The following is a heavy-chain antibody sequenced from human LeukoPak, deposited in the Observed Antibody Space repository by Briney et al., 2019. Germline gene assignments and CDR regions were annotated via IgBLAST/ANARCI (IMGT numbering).Heavy chain of an antibody. D-gene: IGHD5-18*01. CDR2: ISGSGGAT. J-gene: IGHJ3*02. V-gene: IGHV3-23*01. CDR1: GFTFNTYG. CDR3: AKQRVSSYGPDAFDI. Sequence: GGSLRLSCAASGFTFNTYGMSWVRQAPGKGLEWVSGISGSGGATYYADSVKGRFTVSRDDPHNTLYLQMNSVRAEDTAVYFCAKQRVSSYGPDAFDIWGQGTMVTVSS.